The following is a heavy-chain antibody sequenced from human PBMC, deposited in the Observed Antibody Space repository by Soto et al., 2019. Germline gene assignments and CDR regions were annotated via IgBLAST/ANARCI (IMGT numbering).Heavy chain of an antibody. J-gene: IGHJ5*02. D-gene: IGHD4-17*01. Sequence: EVQLLESGGGLVQPGGSLRLSCAASGFTFSSYAMSWVRQAPGKGLEWVSAISGSGGSTYYADSVKGRFTISRDNSKNTLYLQMNRLRAEDTAVYDCAKGGGHGHYLGPQSRADVNTWGQGTLVAVSS. V-gene: IGHV3-23*01. CDR2: ISGSGGST. CDR3: AKGGGHGHYLGPQSRADVNT. CDR1: GFTFSSYA.